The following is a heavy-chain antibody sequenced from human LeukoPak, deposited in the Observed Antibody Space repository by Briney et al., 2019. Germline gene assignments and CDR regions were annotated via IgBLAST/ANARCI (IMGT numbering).Heavy chain of an antibody. CDR3: AKEGRDILTGYYSGPSHY. Sequence: GGSLRLSCAASGFTFSSYAMSWVRQAPGKGLEGVSAISGSGGSTYYADSVKGRFTISRDNSKNTLYLQMNSLRAEDTAVYYCAKEGRDILTGYYSGPSHYWGQGTLVTVSS. CDR1: GFTFSSYA. V-gene: IGHV3-23*01. J-gene: IGHJ4*02. D-gene: IGHD3-9*01. CDR2: ISGSGGST.